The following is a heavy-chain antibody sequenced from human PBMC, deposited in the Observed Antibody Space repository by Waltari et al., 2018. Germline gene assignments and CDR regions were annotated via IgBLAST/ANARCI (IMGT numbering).Heavy chain of an antibody. CDR2: ISSGSSYI. V-gene: IGHV3-21*02. J-gene: IGHJ4*02. CDR3: AREWGVMVGTAAFYFDY. D-gene: IGHD2-15*01. Sequence: EVQLVGSGGGLVKPGGSLRLSCAASGFTFRSYTMNWVRQAPGKGLGGFSSISSGSSYIYYADSVKGRFIISRDNAKNSLDLQMNSLRAEDTAVYYCAREWGVMVGTAAFYFDYWGQGTLVTVSS. CDR1: GFTFRSYT.